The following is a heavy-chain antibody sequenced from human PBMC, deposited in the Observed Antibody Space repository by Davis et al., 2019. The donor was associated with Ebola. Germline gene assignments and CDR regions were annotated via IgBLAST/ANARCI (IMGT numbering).Heavy chain of an antibody. Sequence: ASVKVSCKASGYTFTGYYMHWVRQAPGQGLEWMGWINPNSGGTNYAQKFQGWVTMTRDTSISTAYMELSRLRSDDTAVYYCAREPAMDSFYYGMDVWGQGTTVTVSS. CDR3: AREPAMDSFYYGMDV. CDR1: GYTFTGYY. CDR2: INPNSGGT. V-gene: IGHV1-2*04. J-gene: IGHJ6*02. D-gene: IGHD5-18*01.